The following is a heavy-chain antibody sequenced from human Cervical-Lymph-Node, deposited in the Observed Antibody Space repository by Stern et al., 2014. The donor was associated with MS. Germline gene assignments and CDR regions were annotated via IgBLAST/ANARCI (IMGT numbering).Heavy chain of an antibody. V-gene: IGHV4-39*01. CDR2: VYYSGTS. Sequence: QVQLQESGPGLVKPSETLSLTFAVSGDSISSYTHYWAWIRQPPGKGLEWIGCVYYSGTSSNTRPFKGPVTISVNTSKYRFSRGLNSVTAADTAVYYCAKHACTGAACPFDLWGQGTLVTVSS. D-gene: IGHD2-8*02. CDR1: GDSISSYTHY. J-gene: IGHJ4*02. CDR3: AKHACTGAACPFDL.